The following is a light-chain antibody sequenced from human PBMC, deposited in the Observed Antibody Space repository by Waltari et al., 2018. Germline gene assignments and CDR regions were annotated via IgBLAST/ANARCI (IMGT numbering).Light chain of an antibody. CDR2: TTS. V-gene: IGKV1-39*01. Sequence: DIQMTQSPSSLSASVGDNVTITCRASPTIDKYLNLYQQKPGKAPRHLIHTTSSLQGGVPSRFSGSGSGSEFALTIASLQPEDSATYYCQQSFSMPPTFGGGTKVEI. CDR1: PTIDKY. CDR3: QQSFSMPPT. J-gene: IGKJ4*01.